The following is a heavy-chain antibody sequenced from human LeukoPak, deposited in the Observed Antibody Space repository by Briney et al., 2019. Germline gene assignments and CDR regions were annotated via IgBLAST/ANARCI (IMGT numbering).Heavy chain of an antibody. V-gene: IGHV4-59*01. J-gene: IGHJ6*02. CDR2: IYYSGST. CDR1: GGSISSYY. D-gene: IGHD3-3*02. Sequence: SETLSLTCTVSGGSISSYYWSWIRQPPGKGLEWIGYIYYSGSTNYNPSLKSRVTISVDTSKNQFSLKLSSVTAADTAVYCCARAFEAHYYYYGMDVWGQGTTVTVSS. CDR3: ARAFEAHYYYYGMDV.